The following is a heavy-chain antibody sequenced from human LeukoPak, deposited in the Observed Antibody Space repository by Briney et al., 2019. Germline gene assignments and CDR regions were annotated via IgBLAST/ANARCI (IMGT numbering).Heavy chain of an antibody. Sequence: SETLSLTCAVYGGSFSGYYWSWIRQPPGKGLEWIGEINHSGSTNYNPSLKSRVTISVDTSKNQFSLRLISVTAADTAVYYCARFWFGESTFDDWGQGTLVTVSS. CDR3: ARFWFGESTFDD. CDR1: GGSFSGYY. CDR2: INHSGST. J-gene: IGHJ4*02. V-gene: IGHV4-34*01. D-gene: IGHD3-10*01.